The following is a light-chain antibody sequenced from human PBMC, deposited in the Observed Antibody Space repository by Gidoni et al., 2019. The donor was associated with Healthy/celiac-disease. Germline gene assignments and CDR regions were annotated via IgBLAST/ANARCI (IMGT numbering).Light chain of an antibody. Sequence: VVMTQSPLSLPVTLGQPASIPCRSSQSLVYSDGNTYLNWFQQRPSQSPRRLIYKVSKRENGVPDRFSGSGSGTDFTLKISRVEAEDVGVYYCMQGTHWPPAFGPGTKVDIK. CDR2: KVS. CDR3: MQGTHWPPA. CDR1: QSLVYSDGNTY. V-gene: IGKV2-30*01. J-gene: IGKJ3*01.